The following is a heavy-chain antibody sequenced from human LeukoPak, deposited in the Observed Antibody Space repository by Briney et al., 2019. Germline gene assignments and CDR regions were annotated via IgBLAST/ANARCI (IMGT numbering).Heavy chain of an antibody. Sequence: SETLSLTCAVSGGSISSGGHSWSWIRQPPGKGLEWIGYIYYSGSTYYNPSLKSRVTISIDTSKNQFSLRLSSVTAADTAVYYCARLRVRGYGYGPWEGPTWLDYWGQGTLVAVSS. J-gene: IGHJ4*02. D-gene: IGHD5-18*01. CDR3: ARLRVRGYGYGPWEGPTWLDY. CDR2: IYYSGST. CDR1: GGSISSGGHS. V-gene: IGHV4-30-4*07.